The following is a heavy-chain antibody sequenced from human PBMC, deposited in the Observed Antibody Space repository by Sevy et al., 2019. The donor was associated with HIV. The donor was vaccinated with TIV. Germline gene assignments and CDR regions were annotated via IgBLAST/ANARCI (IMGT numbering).Heavy chain of an antibody. CDR3: ARVGVQGFGGIWFGELFSRPYYYYYYMDV. V-gene: IGHV4-38-2*01. J-gene: IGHJ6*03. CDR2: IYHSGST. D-gene: IGHD3-10*01. Sequence: SETLSLTCAVSGYSISSGYYWGWIRQPPGKGLEWIGSIYHSGSTYYNPSLKSRVTISVDTSKNQFSLKLSSVTAADTAVYYCARVGVQGFGGIWFGELFSRPYYYYYYMDVWGKGTTVTVSS. CDR1: GYSISSGYY.